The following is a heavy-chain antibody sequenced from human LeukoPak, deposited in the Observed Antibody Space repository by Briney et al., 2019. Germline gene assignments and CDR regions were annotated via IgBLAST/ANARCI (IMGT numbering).Heavy chain of an antibody. CDR1: GGSFSGYY. D-gene: IGHD4-11*01. CDR2: ISHGGRT. V-gene: IGHV4-34*01. CDR3: AREGSSTAHFDY. Sequence: PSETLSLTCAVYGGSFSGYYWSWIRQPPGKGLEWIGEISHGGRTNHNSSLKSRVTISVDTSKNQFSLKLSSVVAADTAVYYCAREGSSTAHFDYWGQGTLVTVSS. J-gene: IGHJ4*02.